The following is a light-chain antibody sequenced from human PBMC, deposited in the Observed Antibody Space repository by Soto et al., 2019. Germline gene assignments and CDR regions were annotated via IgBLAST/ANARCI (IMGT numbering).Light chain of an antibody. CDR3: QSYDSSRSPLYV. CDR1: SSNIGAGYD. V-gene: IGLV1-40*01. Sequence: QSMLTQPPSVSGAPGQRVSISCTGSSSNIGAGYDVHWYQHLPGTAPKLLIYANNNRPSGVPDRFSGSKSGTSASLAITGLQAEDEADYYCQSYDSSRSPLYVFGTGTKV. J-gene: IGLJ1*01. CDR2: ANN.